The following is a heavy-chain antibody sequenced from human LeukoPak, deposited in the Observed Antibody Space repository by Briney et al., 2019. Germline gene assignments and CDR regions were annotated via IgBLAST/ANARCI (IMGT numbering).Heavy chain of an antibody. D-gene: IGHD4-17*01. Sequence: GGSLTLSCAASGFTFRSYAMHWVRQAPGKGLEWVAVTSYDGSNKYYADSVKGRFTISRDNSRNTLYLQIDSLRAEDTAVYYCARAMTTVTTVLRGWFDPWGQGTLVTVSS. CDR3: ARAMTTVTTVLRGWFDP. V-gene: IGHV3-30*04. CDR1: GFTFRSYA. CDR2: TSYDGSNK. J-gene: IGHJ5*02.